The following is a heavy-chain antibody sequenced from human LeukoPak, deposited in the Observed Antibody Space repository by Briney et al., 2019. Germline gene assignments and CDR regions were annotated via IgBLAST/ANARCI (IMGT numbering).Heavy chain of an antibody. V-gene: IGHV4-39*01. CDR2: VFYSGTT. CDR3: ARLARSTRDYSWHFDL. J-gene: IGHJ2*01. CDR1: GGSVSSDY. D-gene: IGHD4-17*01. Sequence: SETLPLTCTVSGGSVSSDYWTWLRQPPGMGLQWIGTVFYSGTTYYNPSLKSRATTSVDTSKNQFSLKLSSVTVADMAVYYCARLARSTRDYSWHFDLWGRGTLVTVSS.